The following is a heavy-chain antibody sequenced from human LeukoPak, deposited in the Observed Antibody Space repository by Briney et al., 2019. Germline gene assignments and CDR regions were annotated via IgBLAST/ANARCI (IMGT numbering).Heavy chain of an antibody. CDR1: GYTFTSYG. V-gene: IGHV1-18*01. J-gene: IGHJ5*02. D-gene: IGHD3-9*01. CDR3: ARDAVLRYLNWFDP. CDR2: ISAYNGNT. Sequence: ASVKVSCKASGYTFTSYGISWVRQAPGQGLEWMGWISAYNGNTNYAQKLQGRVTMTTDTTTSTAYMELRSLRSEDTAVYYCARDAVLRYLNWFDPWGQGTLVTVSS.